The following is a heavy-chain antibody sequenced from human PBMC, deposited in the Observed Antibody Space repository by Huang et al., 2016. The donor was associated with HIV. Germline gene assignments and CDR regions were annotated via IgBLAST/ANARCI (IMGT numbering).Heavy chain of an antibody. J-gene: IGHJ4*02. CDR3: ARSAYGDLDY. Sequence: QVHLVQSGAEVKKPGASVKVSCKGSGYTFTNYDINWVRQAPGRGLEWMGGMNPNTGNTGFAQSFQGRVTMTRKTSITTAYMELTSLTSEDTAVYYCARSAYGDLDYWGLGTLVIVSS. D-gene: IGHD4-17*01. V-gene: IGHV1-8*02. CDR1: GYTFTNYD. CDR2: MNPNTGNT.